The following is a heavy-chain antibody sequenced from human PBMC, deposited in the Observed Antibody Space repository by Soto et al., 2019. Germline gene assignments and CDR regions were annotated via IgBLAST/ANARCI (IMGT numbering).Heavy chain of an antibody. D-gene: IGHD1-26*01. CDR2: ISYDGSNK. Sequence: QVQLVESGGGVVQPGRSLRLSCAASGFTFSHYAIHWVRQAPGKGLEWLAVISYDGSNKHYADSVKGGFTVSRDNSKNTLYLQMNSLRAEDMAVYFCARYSGKYQGPIDYWGQGTLVTVSS. J-gene: IGHJ4*02. V-gene: IGHV3-30*03. CDR1: GFTFSHYA. CDR3: ARYSGKYQGPIDY.